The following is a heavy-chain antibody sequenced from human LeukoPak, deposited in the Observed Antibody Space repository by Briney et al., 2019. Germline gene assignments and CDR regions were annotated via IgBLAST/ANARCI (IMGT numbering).Heavy chain of an antibody. J-gene: IGHJ4*02. CDR3: ARDRSWGSGLVEDY. Sequence: GGSLRLSCAASGFTFSSYWMSWVRQAPGKGLEWVANIKQDGSEKYYVDSVKGRFTISRDNAKNSLYLQMNSLRAEDTAVYYCARDRSWGSGLVEDYWGQGTLVTVSS. D-gene: IGHD3-22*01. CDR1: GFTFSSYW. CDR2: IKQDGSEK. V-gene: IGHV3-7*01.